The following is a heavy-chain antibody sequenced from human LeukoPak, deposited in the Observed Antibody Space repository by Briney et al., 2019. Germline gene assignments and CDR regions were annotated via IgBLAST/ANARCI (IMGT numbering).Heavy chain of an antibody. Sequence: PGGSLRLSCAASGFTFSSYSMNWVRQAPGKGLEWVSYISSSSSTIYYADSVKGRFTISRDNAKNSLYLQMNSLRAEDTAVYYCASIVVVPAALYYFDYWGQGTLVTVSS. CDR2: ISSSSSTI. J-gene: IGHJ4*02. V-gene: IGHV3-48*01. CDR3: ASIVVVPAALYYFDY. D-gene: IGHD2-2*01. CDR1: GFTFSSYS.